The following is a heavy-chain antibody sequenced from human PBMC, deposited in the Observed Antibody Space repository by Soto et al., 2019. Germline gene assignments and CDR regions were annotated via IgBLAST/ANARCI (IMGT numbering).Heavy chain of an antibody. CDR3: ARTCRSGGSCYLEY. Sequence: ASVKVSCKASGYTFSSFGISWVREAPGQGLEWVGWVSVHGGDTSSAQNFQGRVTMTTDTSTSTAYMEVGSLRSDDTAVYYCARTCRSGGSCYLEYWGEGTLVTVSS. J-gene: IGHJ4*02. V-gene: IGHV1-18*01. CDR2: VSVHGGDT. CDR1: GYTFSSFG. D-gene: IGHD2-15*01.